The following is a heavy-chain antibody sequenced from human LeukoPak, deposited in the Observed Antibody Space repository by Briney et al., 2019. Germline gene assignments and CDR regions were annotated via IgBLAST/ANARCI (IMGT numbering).Heavy chain of an antibody. CDR2: ISGSGGST. D-gene: IGHD2-2*01. J-gene: IGHJ3*02. CDR1: GFTFSSYA. Sequence: GGSLRLSCAASGFTFSSYAMSWVRQAPGKGLEWVSAISGSGGSTYYADSVKGRFTISRDNAQNSLYQQMNTLRAEDTAVYYCARGGRCSSTTCYPMDDAFDIWGQGTMVTVSS. CDR3: ARGGRCSSTTCYPMDDAFDI. V-gene: IGHV3-23*01.